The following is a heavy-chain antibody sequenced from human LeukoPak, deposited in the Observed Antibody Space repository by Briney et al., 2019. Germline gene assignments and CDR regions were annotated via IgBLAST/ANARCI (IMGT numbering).Heavy chain of an antibody. CDR2: IYPDDSDT. J-gene: IGHJ6*03. D-gene: IGHD2-8*01. CDR3: ARHGHCTNGVCYSNYYYHMDV. V-gene: IGHV5-51*01. CDR1: GYSFASSW. Sequence: GEPLKISCKGSGYSFASSWIGWVRQMPGKGLEWLGIIYPDDSDTRSRTSFEGQTPISVDKSISTAYRQWSSLKASDTAVYYCARHGHCTNGVCYSNYYYHMDVWGKGTTVTVSS.